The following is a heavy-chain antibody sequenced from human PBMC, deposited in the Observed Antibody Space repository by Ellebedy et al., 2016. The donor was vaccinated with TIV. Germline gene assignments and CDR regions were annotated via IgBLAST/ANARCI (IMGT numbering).Heavy chain of an antibody. V-gene: IGHV3-23*05. CDR2: IDGRGEKT. CDR3: AKDDDAGAYEIHSMDV. J-gene: IGHJ6*02. CDR1: GFTFRNYA. Sequence: PGGSLRLSCGASGFTFRNYAMTWVRQAPGKGLEWVSAIDGRGEKTYYADSVKGRLTISRDNSKKTLYLQMTSLRAEDTALYYCAKDDDAGAYEIHSMDVWGQGTTVTVS. D-gene: IGHD3-3*01.